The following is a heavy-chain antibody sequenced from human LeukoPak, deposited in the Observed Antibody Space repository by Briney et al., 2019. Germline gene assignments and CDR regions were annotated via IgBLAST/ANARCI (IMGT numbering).Heavy chain of an antibody. Sequence: GGSLRLSCAASGFTFSSYAMSWVRQAPGKGLEWVSAISGSGGSTYYADSVKGRFTISRDNSKNTPYLQMNSLRAEDTAVYYCASYSSSWYGGIWDYWGQGTLVTVSS. CDR2: ISGSGGST. CDR3: ASYSSSWYGGIWDY. D-gene: IGHD6-13*01. CDR1: GFTFSSYA. V-gene: IGHV3-23*01. J-gene: IGHJ4*02.